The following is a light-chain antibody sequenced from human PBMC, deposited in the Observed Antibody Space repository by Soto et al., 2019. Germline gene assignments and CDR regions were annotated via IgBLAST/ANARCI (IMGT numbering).Light chain of an antibody. CDR3: QQRRNWQVT. CDR1: QSISGT. V-gene: IGKV3D-11*02. Sequence: EIVMTQSPATLSLSPGGRATLSCRASQSISGTLAWYQQKPGQAPRLLIYDASIRATGIPARFSGSGYGTDFTLTIRSLEPEDFAVYYCQQRRNWQVTFGQGTRLEIK. J-gene: IGKJ5*01. CDR2: DAS.